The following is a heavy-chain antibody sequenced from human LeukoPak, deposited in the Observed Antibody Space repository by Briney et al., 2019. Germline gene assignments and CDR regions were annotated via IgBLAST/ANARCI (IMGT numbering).Heavy chain of an antibody. V-gene: IGHV4-34*01. CDR3: ARGSDPIVVVPTAFDY. CDR1: GGSFSGYY. D-gene: IGHD2-2*01. CDR2: INHSGST. Sequence: PSETLSLTCAVYGGSFSGYYWSWLRQPPGKGLEWIGEINHSGSTNYNPSLKSRVTISVDTSKNQFSLKLSSVSAADTAVYYCARGSDPIVVVPTAFDYWGQGTLVTVSS. J-gene: IGHJ4*02.